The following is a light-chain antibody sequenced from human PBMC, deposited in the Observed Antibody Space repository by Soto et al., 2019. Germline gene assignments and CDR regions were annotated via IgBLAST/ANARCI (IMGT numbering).Light chain of an antibody. CDR2: DDS. CDR3: QVWESSSDEVL. V-gene: IGLV3-21*02. Sequence: SYELTQPPSVSVAPGQTAKITCGGTNIGSKSVHWYQHKAGQAPILVVHDDSDRPSGIPERFSGSNSANTATLTISRVEVGDEADYYCQVWESSSDEVLFAGGTKLTVL. J-gene: IGLJ2*01. CDR1: NIGSKS.